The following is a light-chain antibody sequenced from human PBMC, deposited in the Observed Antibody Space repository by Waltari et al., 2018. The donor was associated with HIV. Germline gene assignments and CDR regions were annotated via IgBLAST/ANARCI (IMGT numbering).Light chain of an antibody. V-gene: IGKV1-5*03. CDR3: RQYDSFPST. Sequence: DIQMTQSPSIVSASLGDSVTITCRASQTISTWLAWYQQRPGKAPDLLIYKASTLEGGVPSRFSGSGSGTEFTLSISNLQSNDSATYYCRQYDSFPSTFGQGTKLEI. CDR1: QTISTW. J-gene: IGKJ2*01. CDR2: KAS.